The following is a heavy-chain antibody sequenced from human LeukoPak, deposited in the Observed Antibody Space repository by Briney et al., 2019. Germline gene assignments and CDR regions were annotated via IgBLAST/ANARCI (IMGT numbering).Heavy chain of an antibody. J-gene: IGHJ4*02. CDR3: ARHQSSDFRIIDY. CDR1: GGSISGYC. Sequence: SETLSLTCTVSGGSISGYCWSWLRQPPGKGLEWLGYIYYTGSTNYNPSLMSRVTFSVDTSKNQFSLKLTSMTAADTAVYYCARHQSSDFRIIDYWGQGTLVTVSS. V-gene: IGHV4-59*08. D-gene: IGHD3-22*01. CDR2: IYYTGST.